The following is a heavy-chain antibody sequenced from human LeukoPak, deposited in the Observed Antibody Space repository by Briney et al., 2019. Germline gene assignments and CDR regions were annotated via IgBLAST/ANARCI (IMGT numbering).Heavy chain of an antibody. Sequence: PGGSLRLSCAASGFTFSSYAMHWVRQAPGKGLEWVAVISYDGSNKYYADSVKGRFTISRDNSKNTLYLQMNSLRAEDTAVYYCAREGLLGWFDPWGQGTLVTVSS. CDR1: GFTFSSYA. J-gene: IGHJ5*02. CDR2: ISYDGSNK. V-gene: IGHV3-30-3*01. CDR3: AREGLLGWFDP. D-gene: IGHD3-22*01.